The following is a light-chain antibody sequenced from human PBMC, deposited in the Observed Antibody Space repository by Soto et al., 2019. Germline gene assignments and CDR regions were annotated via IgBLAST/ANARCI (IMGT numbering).Light chain of an antibody. Sequence: QSVLTQPASVSGSPGQSITISCTGTSSDVGGYDYVSWYQQHPGKAPKLMIYEVSNRPSGVSNHFSASKSGNTASLTISGLQAEDEADYYCSSYTSSNTVVFGGGNKLTVL. CDR1: SSDVGGYDY. V-gene: IGLV2-14*01. CDR3: SSYTSSNTVV. J-gene: IGLJ2*01. CDR2: EVS.